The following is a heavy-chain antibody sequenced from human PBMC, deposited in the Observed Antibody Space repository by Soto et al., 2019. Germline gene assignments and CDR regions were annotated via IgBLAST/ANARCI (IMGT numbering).Heavy chain of an antibody. J-gene: IGHJ4*02. D-gene: IGHD5-12*01. CDR1: GFTFTSSA. CDR2: IVVGSGNT. V-gene: IGHV1-58*01. Sequence: ASVKVSCKASGFTFTSSAVQWVRQARGQRLEWIGWIVVGSGNTNYAQKFQERVTITRDMSTSTAYMELSSLRSEDTAVYYCAASWEFQWLPLGWGQGTLVTVSS. CDR3: AASWEFQWLPLG.